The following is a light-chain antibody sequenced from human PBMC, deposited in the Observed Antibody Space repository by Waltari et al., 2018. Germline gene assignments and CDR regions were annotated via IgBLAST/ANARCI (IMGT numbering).Light chain of an antibody. CDR1: SGDVGTYNY. CDR3: SSYGGSNNHVI. Sequence: QSALNQPPSASGSPGQSVTISCTGTSGDVGTYNYVSWYQQHPGKAPKLIIYEVTKRPSGVPDRFAASKSANTAPLTVSGLQTEDEADYYCSSYGGSNNHVIFGGGTKLTVL. J-gene: IGLJ2*01. V-gene: IGLV2-8*01. CDR2: EVT.